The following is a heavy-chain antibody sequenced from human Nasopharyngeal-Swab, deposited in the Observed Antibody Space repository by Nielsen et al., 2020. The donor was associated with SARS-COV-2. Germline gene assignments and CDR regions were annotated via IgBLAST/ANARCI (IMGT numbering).Heavy chain of an antibody. D-gene: IGHD2-15*01. V-gene: IGHV4-59*01. Sequence: SETLSLTCTVSGGSISSYYWSWIRQPPGKGLEWIGYIYYSGSTNYNPPLKSRVTISVDTSKNQFSLKLSSVTAADTAVYYCARDSTPVYYYYYMDVWGKGTTVTVSS. J-gene: IGHJ6*03. CDR2: IYYSGST. CDR1: GGSISSYY. CDR3: ARDSTPVYYYYYMDV.